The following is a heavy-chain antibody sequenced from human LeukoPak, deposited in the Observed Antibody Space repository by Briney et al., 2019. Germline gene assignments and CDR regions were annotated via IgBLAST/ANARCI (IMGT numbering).Heavy chain of an antibody. J-gene: IGHJ5*02. CDR3: ARGIRSRRGSSRGNWFDP. CDR2: MNPDSGNT. D-gene: IGHD6-6*01. Sequence: ASVKVSCKASGYTFTSYDINWVRQATGQGLEWMGWMNPDSGNTGYARKFQGRVTMTRNTSISTAYMELSSLRSEDTAVYYCARGIRSRRGSSRGNWFDPWGQGTLVTVSS. V-gene: IGHV1-8*01. CDR1: GYTFTSYD.